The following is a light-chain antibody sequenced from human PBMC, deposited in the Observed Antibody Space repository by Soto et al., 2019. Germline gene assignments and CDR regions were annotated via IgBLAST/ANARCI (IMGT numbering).Light chain of an antibody. V-gene: IGLV2-14*01. CDR2: EVS. CDR1: SSDVGGYNY. Sequence: QSVLTQPASVSWSPGQSITISCTGTSSDVGGYNYVSWYQQHPGKAPKLMIYEVSNRPSGVSNRFSGSKSGNTASLTISGLQAEDEADYYCSSYTSSSTQVFGTGTKVTVL. J-gene: IGLJ1*01. CDR3: SSYTSSSTQV.